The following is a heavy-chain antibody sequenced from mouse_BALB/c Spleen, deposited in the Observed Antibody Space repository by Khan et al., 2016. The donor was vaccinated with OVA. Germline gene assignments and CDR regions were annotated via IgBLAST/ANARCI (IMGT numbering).Heavy chain of an antibody. CDR3: ARHEVPEDIDH. V-gene: IGHV2-6-2*01. CDR2: IWSDGRT. J-gene: IGHJ4*01. CDR1: GFSLTNYA. Sequence: QVQLVQSGPDLVAPSQSLSITCTVSGFSLTNYAIHWVRQPPGKGLEWLVVIWSDGRTTYYSALKSRLSISKDNSKCQVFLKINSSQTDDTAMYFWARHEVPEDIDHWGKGKTVTVAS.